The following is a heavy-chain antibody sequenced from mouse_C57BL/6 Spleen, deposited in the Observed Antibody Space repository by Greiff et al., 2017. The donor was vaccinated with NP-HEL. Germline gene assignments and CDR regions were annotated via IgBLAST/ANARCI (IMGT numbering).Heavy chain of an antibody. V-gene: IGHV4-1*01. J-gene: IGHJ1*03. D-gene: IGHD1-1*01. CDR1: GIDFSRYW. CDR2: INPDSSTI. CDR3: AREHYYGSSYWYFDV. Sequence: EVKVVESGGGLVQPGGSLKLSCAASGIDFSRYWMSWVRRAPGKGLEWIGEINPDSSTINYAPSLKDKFIISRDNAKNTLYLQMSKVRSEDTALYYCAREHYYGSSYWYFDVWGTGTTVTVSS.